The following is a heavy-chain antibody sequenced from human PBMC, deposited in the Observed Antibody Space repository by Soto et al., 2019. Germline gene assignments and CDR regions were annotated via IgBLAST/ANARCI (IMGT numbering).Heavy chain of an antibody. CDR1: GFTFSSYG. CDR2: IWYDGSNK. V-gene: IGHV3-33*08. D-gene: IGHD4-17*01. J-gene: IGHJ5*02. Sequence: GGSLRLSCAVSGFTFSSYGMHWVRQAPGKGLEWVAVIWYDGSNKYYADSVKGRFTISRDNSKNTLYLQMNSLRAEDTAVYYCARSPYGAWFDPWGQGTLVTVSS. CDR3: ARSPYGAWFDP.